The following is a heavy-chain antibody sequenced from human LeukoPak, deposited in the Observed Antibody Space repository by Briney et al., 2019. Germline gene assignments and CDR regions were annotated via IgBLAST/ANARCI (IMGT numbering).Heavy chain of an antibody. CDR3: ARGSMAIDY. J-gene: IGHJ4*02. CDR1: GDSINSYY. V-gene: IGHV4-4*09. Sequence: SETLSLTCTVSGDSINSYYWSWIRQPPGKGLEWIGYIYTSGSTNYNPSLKSRVTISVDTSKNQFSLKLSSVTAADTAVYYCARGSMAIDYWGQGTLVTVSS. D-gene: IGHD2/OR15-2a*01. CDR2: IYTSGST.